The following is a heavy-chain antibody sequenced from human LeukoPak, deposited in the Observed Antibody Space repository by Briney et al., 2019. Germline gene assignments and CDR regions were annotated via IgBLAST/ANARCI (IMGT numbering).Heavy chain of an antibody. CDR3: AKDGRRYSSSWYASWFDP. CDR1: GFTFSSYA. Sequence: AGGSLRLSCAASGFTFSSYAMSWVRQAPGKGLEWVSAISGSGGSTYYADSVKGRSTISRDNSKNTLYLQMNSLRAEDTAVYYCAKDGRRYSSSWYASWFDPWGQGTLVTVSS. D-gene: IGHD6-13*01. J-gene: IGHJ5*02. V-gene: IGHV3-23*01. CDR2: ISGSGGST.